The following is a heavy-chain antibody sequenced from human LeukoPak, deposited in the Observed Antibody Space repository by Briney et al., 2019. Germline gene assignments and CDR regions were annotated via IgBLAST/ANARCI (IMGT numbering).Heavy chain of an antibody. CDR3: ARPFGSSSRYTLDY. Sequence: GGSLRLSCAASGFTFSSYAMSWVRQAPGKGLEWVADIKHDGSDKYYVDSVKGRFTISRDNAKNSLYLQMNSLRAEDTAVYYCARPFGSSSRYTLDYWGQGTLVTVSS. CDR1: GFTFSSYA. D-gene: IGHD3-16*02. J-gene: IGHJ4*02. V-gene: IGHV3-7*01. CDR2: IKHDGSDK.